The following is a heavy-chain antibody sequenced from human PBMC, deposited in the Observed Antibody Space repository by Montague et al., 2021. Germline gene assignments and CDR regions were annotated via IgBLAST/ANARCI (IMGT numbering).Heavy chain of an antibody. CDR1: GFSLSSIGTC. CDR3: ARINKELGSENEQCLYFDY. J-gene: IGHJ4*02. CDR2: IEWDDQK. Sequence: PVLVKPTQTLTLTCSLSGFSLSSIGTCVSWIRQPPGKAPEWLALIEWDDQKYYTKSLAARITISRDTSQNQVVLRMTNLDPVDTATYFCARINKELGSENEQCLYFDYWGQGILVTVSS. V-gene: IGHV2-70*01. D-gene: IGHD6-19*01.